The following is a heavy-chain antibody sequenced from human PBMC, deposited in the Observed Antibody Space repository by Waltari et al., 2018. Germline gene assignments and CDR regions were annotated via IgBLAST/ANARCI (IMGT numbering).Heavy chain of an antibody. CDR2: IKEDGSGK. D-gene: IGHD4-17*01. CDR3: ARGSTTVDN. CDR1: GFTFSNYW. J-gene: IGHJ4*02. V-gene: IGHV3-7*01. Sequence: EVQLVESGEGLVQPGGSLRLSCAASGFTFSNYWMTWVRQAPGKGLEWVANIKEDGSGKYYAHSVKGRFTISRDNAKNSLYLEMNSLRAEDTAVYYCARGSTTVDNWGQGTLVIVSS.